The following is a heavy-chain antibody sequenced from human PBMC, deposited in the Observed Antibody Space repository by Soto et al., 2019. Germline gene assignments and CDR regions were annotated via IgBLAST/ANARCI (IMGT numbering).Heavy chain of an antibody. D-gene: IGHD6-13*01. V-gene: IGHV1-69*13. CDR1: GCTFSSYA. CDR3: ARDHSSSWYRLYGMDV. CDR2: IIPIFGTA. J-gene: IGHJ6*02. Sequence: SVKVSCKASGCTFSSYAISWVRQAPGQGLEWMGGIIPIFGTANYAQKFQGRVTITADESTSTAYMELSSLRSEDTAVYYCARDHSSSWYRLYGMDVWGQGTTVTVSS.